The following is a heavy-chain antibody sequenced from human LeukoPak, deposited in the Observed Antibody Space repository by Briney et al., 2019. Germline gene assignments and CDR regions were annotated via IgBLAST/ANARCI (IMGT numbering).Heavy chain of an antibody. Sequence: GGSLRLSCAASGFTFSDHYMQWVRQAPGKGLEWVGRVRDKANSYTTEYAASVKGRFIISRDDSKNSMFLQMNNLETEDTAFYYCARERWRSGSYHDAFDIWGQGTMVTVSS. CDR1: GFTFSDHY. V-gene: IGHV3-72*01. CDR2: VRDKANSYTT. CDR3: ARERWRSGSYHDAFDI. D-gene: IGHD1-26*01. J-gene: IGHJ3*02.